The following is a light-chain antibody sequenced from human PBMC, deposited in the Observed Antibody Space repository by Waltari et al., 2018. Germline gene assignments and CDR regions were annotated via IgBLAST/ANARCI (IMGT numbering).Light chain of an antibody. CDR2: EVS. CDR3: SSYTSSSTAV. CDR1: SSDVGGYNY. Sequence: QSALTQPASVSGSPGQSITIPCTGTSSDVGGYNYVSWYQQHPGKAPKLMIYEVSNRPSGVSNRFSGSKSGNTASLTISGLQAEDEADYYCSSYTSSSTAVFGGGTKLTVL. J-gene: IGLJ2*01. V-gene: IGLV2-14*01.